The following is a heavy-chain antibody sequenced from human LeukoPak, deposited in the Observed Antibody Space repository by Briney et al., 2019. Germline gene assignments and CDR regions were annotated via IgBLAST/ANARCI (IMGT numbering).Heavy chain of an antibody. J-gene: IGHJ4*02. V-gene: IGHV4-30-4*01. CDR1: GGSISSYY. Sequence: PSETLSLTCTVSGGSISSYYWSWIRQPPGKGLEWIGYIYYSGSTYYNPSLKSRVTISVDTSKNQFSLKLSSVTAADTAVYYCARERDSSGYCDYWGQGTLVTVSS. CDR3: ARERDSSGYCDY. D-gene: IGHD3-22*01. CDR2: IYYSGST.